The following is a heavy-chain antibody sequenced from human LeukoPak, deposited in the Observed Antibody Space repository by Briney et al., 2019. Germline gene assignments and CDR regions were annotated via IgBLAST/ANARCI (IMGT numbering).Heavy chain of an antibody. CDR3: ARLDTMVRGVIITLRDFDY. V-gene: IGHV4-39*01. D-gene: IGHD3-10*01. CDR2: IYYSGST. CDR1: GGSISSSSYY. Sequence: SETLSPTCTVSGGSISSSSYYWGWIRQPPGKGLEWIGSIYYSGSTYYNPSLKSRVTISVDTSKNQFSLKLSSVTAADTAVYYCARLDTMVRGVIITLRDFDYWGQGTLVTVSS. J-gene: IGHJ4*02.